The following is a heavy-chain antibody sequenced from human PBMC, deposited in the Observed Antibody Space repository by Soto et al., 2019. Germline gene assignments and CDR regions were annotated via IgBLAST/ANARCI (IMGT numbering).Heavy chain of an antibody. CDR1: VGSFSGYY. CDR3: ARAQYYDILTGYDY. J-gene: IGHJ4*02. V-gene: IGHV4-34*01. CDR2: INHSGST. Sequence: SETLSLTCAVYVGSFSGYYWSWIRQPPGKGLEWIGEINHSGSTNYNPSLKSRVTISVDTSKNQFSLKLSSVTTADTAVYYCARAQYYDILTGYDYWGQGTLVTVSS. D-gene: IGHD3-9*01.